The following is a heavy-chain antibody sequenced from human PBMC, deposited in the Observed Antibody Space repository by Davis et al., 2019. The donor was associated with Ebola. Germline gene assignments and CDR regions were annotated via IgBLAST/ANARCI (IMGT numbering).Heavy chain of an antibody. V-gene: IGHV3-9*01. J-gene: IGHJ3*02. CDR3: AKDWVARNGIFDPFDI. CDR1: GFTFDDYG. CDR2: ISWNGGSK. Sequence: SLKISCVASGFTFDDYGMHWVRQTPGKGLEWVSGISWNGGSKDYADSVKGRFTVSRDDSKKAIYLEMNNLRVDGTAVYYCAKDWVARNGIFDPFDIWGQGTLVTVSS. D-gene: IGHD3-3*02.